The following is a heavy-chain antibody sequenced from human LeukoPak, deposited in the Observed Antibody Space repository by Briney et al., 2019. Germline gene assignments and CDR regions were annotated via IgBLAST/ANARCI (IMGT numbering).Heavy chain of an antibody. CDR1: GYSFTSYW. CDR2: IYPGDSDT. CDR3: ARLVGGDYGGNWGDY. D-gene: IGHD4-23*01. Sequence: GESLQISCQGSGYSFTSYWTGWVRPMPGKGLEWMGIIYPGDSDTRYSPSFQGQVTISADKSISTAYLQWSSLKASDTAMYYCARLVGGDYGGNWGDYWGQGTLVTVSS. J-gene: IGHJ4*02. V-gene: IGHV5-51*01.